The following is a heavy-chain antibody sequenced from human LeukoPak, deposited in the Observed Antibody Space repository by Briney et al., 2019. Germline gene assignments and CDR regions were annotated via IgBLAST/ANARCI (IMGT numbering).Heavy chain of an antibody. CDR3: ARDGIVATIEGARYRYYYYGMDV. J-gene: IGHJ6*02. CDR2: IIPIFGTA. V-gene: IGHV1-69*13. CDR1: GGTFSSYA. D-gene: IGHD5-12*01. Sequence: SVKVSCKASGGTFSSYAISWVRQAPGQGLEWMGGIIPIFGTANYAQTFQGRVTITADESTSTAYMEMSSLRSEDTAVYYCARDGIVATIEGARYRYYYYGMDVWGQGTTVTVSS.